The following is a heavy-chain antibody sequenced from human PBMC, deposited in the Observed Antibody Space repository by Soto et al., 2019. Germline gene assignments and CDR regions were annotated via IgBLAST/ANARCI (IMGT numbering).Heavy chain of an antibody. CDR3: ARDARGDEAPMDY. CDR1: GYTFTGYY. J-gene: IGHJ4*02. CDR2: INPNSGGT. Sequence: QVQLVQSGAEVKKPGASVKVSCKASGYTFTGYYLPWVPQAPGQGLESMGWINPNSGGTNYPQKLQGWVIMTRDTSISTAYMELSRLRSDDTAVYYCARDARGDEAPMDYWGQGTLCTGSS. D-gene: IGHD3-10*01. V-gene: IGHV1-2*04.